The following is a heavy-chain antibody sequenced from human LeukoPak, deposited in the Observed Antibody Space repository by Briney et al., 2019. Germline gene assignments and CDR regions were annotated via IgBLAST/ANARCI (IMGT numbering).Heavy chain of an antibody. J-gene: IGHJ4*02. Sequence: WGYLRLSCAASRFTFSSYGMHWVRQTPGKGLEWVAFIRHDGSYQQYADSVKGRFTVSRDNSKDTVYLQMNSVRTEDTAVYYSTKNRDSSDYPRDFDYWGQGSLVTVSS. CDR1: RFTFSSYG. CDR3: TKNRDSSDYPRDFDY. V-gene: IGHV3-30*02. CDR2: IRHDGSYQ. D-gene: IGHD3-22*01.